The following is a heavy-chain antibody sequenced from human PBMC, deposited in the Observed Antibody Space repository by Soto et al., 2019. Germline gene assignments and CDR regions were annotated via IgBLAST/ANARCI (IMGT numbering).Heavy chain of an antibody. CDR1: GYTFTSYA. CDR2: INAGSGNT. V-gene: IGHV1-3*01. Sequence: QVQLVQSGAEVKKPGASVKVSCKASGYTFTSYAMHWVRQAPGQRLEWMGWINAGSGNTKYSQKFQGRVTITRDTSASTAYMELSSLRSEDTAMYYCARGEGYCSGGSCYLWFDPWGQGTLVTVSS. CDR3: ARGEGYCSGGSCYLWFDP. D-gene: IGHD2-15*01. J-gene: IGHJ5*02.